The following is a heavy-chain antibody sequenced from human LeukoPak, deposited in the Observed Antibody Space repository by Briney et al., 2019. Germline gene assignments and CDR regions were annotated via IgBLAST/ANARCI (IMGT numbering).Heavy chain of an antibody. CDR3: ARDPTQWLRYGYFDF. V-gene: IGHV3-30*02. J-gene: IGHJ4*02. D-gene: IGHD5-12*01. Sequence: GGSLRLSCAASGFTFSKYDMHWVRQAPGKGLEWVAFIQYDGSNKYYADSVKGRFTISRDNAKNTLYLEMNNLRAEDTAVYYCARDPTQWLRYGYFDFWGQGTLVTVSS. CDR2: IQYDGSNK. CDR1: GFTFSKYD.